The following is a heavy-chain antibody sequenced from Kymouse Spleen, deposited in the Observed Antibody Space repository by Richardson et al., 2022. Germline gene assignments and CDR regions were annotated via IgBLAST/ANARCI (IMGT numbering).Heavy chain of an antibody. CDR1: GFTFSSYG. D-gene: IGHD6-13*01. V-gene: IGHV3-30*18. CDR3: AKERIAAAGTKYYYGMDV. J-gene: IGHJ6*02. CDR2: ISYDGSNK. Sequence: QVQLVESGGGVVQPGRSLRLSCAASGFTFSSYGMHWVRQAPGKGLEWVAVISYDGSNKYYADSVKGRFTISRDNSKNTLYLQMNSLRAEDTAVYYCAKERIAAAGTKYYYGMDVWGQGTTVTVSS.